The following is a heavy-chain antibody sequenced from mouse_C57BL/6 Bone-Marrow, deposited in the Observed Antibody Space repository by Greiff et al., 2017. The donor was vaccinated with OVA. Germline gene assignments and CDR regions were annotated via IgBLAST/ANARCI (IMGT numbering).Heavy chain of an antibody. CDR2: IYPGDGDT. CDR1: GYAFSSYW. Sequence: VQLQQSGAELVKPGASVKISCKASGYAFSSYWMNWVKQRPGKGLEWIGQIYPGDGDTNYNGKFKGKATLTADKSYSTAYMQLSSLTSEDSAVYFCARDDGYYDAMDYWGQGTSVTVSS. V-gene: IGHV1-80*01. D-gene: IGHD2-3*01. J-gene: IGHJ4*01. CDR3: ARDDGYYDAMDY.